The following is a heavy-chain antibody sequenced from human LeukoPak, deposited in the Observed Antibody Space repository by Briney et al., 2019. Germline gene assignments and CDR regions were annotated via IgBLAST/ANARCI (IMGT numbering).Heavy chain of an antibody. Sequence: GGSMTLSCSASGFTFSSFSLHCDRQAPGKGLEYVSGSSNTGDSTYYADCVTGRCTISRDNSKNTLYLQMNSLKAEDTAVYYCAKGIVPAPNGAFDIWGQGTMVTVSS. CDR2: SSNTGDST. CDR1: GFTFSSFS. J-gene: IGHJ3*02. V-gene: IGHV3-64*04. D-gene: IGHD2-2*01. CDR3: AKGIVPAPNGAFDI.